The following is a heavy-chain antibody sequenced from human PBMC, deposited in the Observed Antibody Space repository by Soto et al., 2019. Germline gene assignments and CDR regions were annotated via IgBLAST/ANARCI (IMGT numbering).Heavy chain of an antibody. J-gene: IGHJ4*02. Sequence: KTSETLSLTCAVHGGSFRGYHWTWIRQPPGKGLEWIGEINNSGSTNDNPSLKSRVTISRDTSKNQFSLGLSSVSAADTAIYYCARGGYTCCWFRFWGQGILVTVSS. V-gene: IGHV4-34*01. CDR2: INNSGST. CDR1: GGSFRGYH. D-gene: IGHD5-12*01. CDR3: ARGGYTCCWFRF.